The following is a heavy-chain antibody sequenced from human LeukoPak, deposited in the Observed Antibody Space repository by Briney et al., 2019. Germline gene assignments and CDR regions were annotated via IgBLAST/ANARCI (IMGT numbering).Heavy chain of an antibody. CDR1: GDTVSTNSGV. Sequence: SQTLSLTCAISGDTVSTNSGVWNWIRQSPSRGLGWLGRTYYRSKWYDDYAVSVRSRITINPDTSKNQFSLKLSSVTAADTAVYYCARLWFGATNWFDPWGQGTLVTVSS. CDR2: TYYRSKWYD. CDR3: ARLWFGATNWFDP. V-gene: IGHV6-1*01. D-gene: IGHD3-10*01. J-gene: IGHJ5*02.